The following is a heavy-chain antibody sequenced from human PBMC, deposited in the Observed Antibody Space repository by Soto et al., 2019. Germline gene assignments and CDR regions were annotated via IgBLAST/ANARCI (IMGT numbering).Heavy chain of an antibody. J-gene: IGHJ4*02. CDR1: GGFISRSNYY. Sequence: QLQLQESGPGLVKPSETLSLTCIVSGGFISRSNYYWGWIRQPPGKNLQWIGSIYYTGITYYTPSLMSRVTMSVDTSKNQFSLKVSSGTAADTAVYYCAGGWGYCTATDCQTAFGHWGQGTMVTVSS. CDR2: IYYTGIT. CDR3: AGGWGYCTATDCQTAFGH. V-gene: IGHV4-39*01. D-gene: IGHD2-8*02.